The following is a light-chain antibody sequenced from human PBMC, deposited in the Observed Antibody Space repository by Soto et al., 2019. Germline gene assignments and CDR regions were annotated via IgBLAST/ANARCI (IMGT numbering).Light chain of an antibody. CDR3: ETWDSYNPVV. CDR1: SGHSTYI. V-gene: IGLV4-60*02. CDR2: VERSGSY. Sequence: QPVLTQSSSASASLGSSVKLTCTLSSGHSTYIIAWHQQQPGKAPRYLMRVERSGSYSKGSGVPDRFSGSSSGTDRYLTVSNLQFEDEADYYCETWDSYNPVVFGGGTKLTVL. J-gene: IGLJ2*01.